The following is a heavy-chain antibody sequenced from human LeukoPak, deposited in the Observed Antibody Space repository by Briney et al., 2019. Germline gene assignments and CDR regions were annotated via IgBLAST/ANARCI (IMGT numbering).Heavy chain of an antibody. J-gene: IGHJ3*02. Sequence: GASVKVSCKASGYTFTSYYMHWVRQAPGQGLEWMGIINPSGGSTSYAQKFRGRVTMTRDTSTSTVYMELSSLRSEDTAVYYCARARGHSGYPWDAFDIWGQGTMVTVSS. CDR1: GYTFTSYY. CDR3: ARARGHSGYPWDAFDI. D-gene: IGHD5-12*01. CDR2: INPSGGST. V-gene: IGHV1-46*01.